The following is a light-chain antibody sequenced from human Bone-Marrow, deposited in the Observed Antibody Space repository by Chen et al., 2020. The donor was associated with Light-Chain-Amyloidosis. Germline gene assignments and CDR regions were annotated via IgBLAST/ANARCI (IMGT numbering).Light chain of an antibody. V-gene: IGLV3-1*01. CDR2: ADN. CDR3: QAWDRSTVV. J-gene: IGLJ2*01. Sequence: SYELTQPPSMSVSPGQTASITCSGDKLGDKYACWYQQKAGQSPVLVIYADNKRPSGIPERFSGSNTGNTATLTISGTQAMDEADYSCQAWDRSTVVFGGGTKLTVL. CDR1: KLGDKY.